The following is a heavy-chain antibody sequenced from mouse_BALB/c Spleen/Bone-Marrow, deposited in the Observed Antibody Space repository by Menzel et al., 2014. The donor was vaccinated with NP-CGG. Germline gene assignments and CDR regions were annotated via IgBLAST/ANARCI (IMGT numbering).Heavy chain of an antibody. Sequence: VQLQQSGPELVKPGASVKISCKASGYAFSSSCMNWVKQRPGQGLEWIGRIYPGDGDTNYNGKFKGKATLTADKSSSTASMQPISRPSGCPSVYFSASHASGSSYWFFDIWGAGTPVTVSS. CDR3: ASHASGSSYWFFDI. D-gene: IGHD1-3*01. V-gene: IGHV1-82*01. J-gene: IGHJ1*01. CDR1: GYAFSSSC. CDR2: IYPGDGDT.